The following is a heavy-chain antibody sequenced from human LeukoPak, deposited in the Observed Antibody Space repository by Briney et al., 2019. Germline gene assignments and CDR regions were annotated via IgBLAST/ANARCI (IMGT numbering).Heavy chain of an antibody. V-gene: IGHV1-2*02. CDR1: GYTFTGYY. Sequence: ASVKVSCKVSGYTFTGYYMHWVRQAPGQGLEWMGWINPNSGGTNYAQKFQGRVTMTRDTSISTAYMELSRLRSDDTAVYYCARSPAIRYCSGGSCCLFDYWGQGTLVTVSS. CDR2: INPNSGGT. D-gene: IGHD2-15*01. CDR3: ARSPAIRYCSGGSCCLFDY. J-gene: IGHJ4*02.